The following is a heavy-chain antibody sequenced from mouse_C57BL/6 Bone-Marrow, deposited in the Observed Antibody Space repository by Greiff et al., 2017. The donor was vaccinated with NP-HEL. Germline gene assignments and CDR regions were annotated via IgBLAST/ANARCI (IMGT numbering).Heavy chain of an antibody. V-gene: IGHV2-2*01. CDR3: ARPRWLLRGAWFAY. CDR2: IWSGGST. D-gene: IGHD2-3*01. CDR1: GFSLTSYG. Sequence: QVQLKQSGPGLVQPSQSLSITCTVSGFSLTSYGVHWVRQSPGKGLEWLGVIWSGGSTDYNAAFISRLSISKDNSKSQVFFKMNSLQADDTAIYYCARPRWLLRGAWFAYWGQGTLVTVSA. J-gene: IGHJ3*01.